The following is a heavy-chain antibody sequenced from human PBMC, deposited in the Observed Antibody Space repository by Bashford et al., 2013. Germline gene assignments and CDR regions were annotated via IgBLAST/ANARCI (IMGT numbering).Heavy chain of an antibody. CDR2: ISTSGDTT. D-gene: IGHD1-26*01. CDR3: ARSGNYYFDY. V-gene: IGHV3-23*01. J-gene: IGHJ4*02. Sequence: VRQAPGKGLEWVSTISTSGDTTYYADSVKGRFTISRDNSKNTLYLQMNSLRDEDTAVYYCARSGNYYFDYWGQGILVTVSS.